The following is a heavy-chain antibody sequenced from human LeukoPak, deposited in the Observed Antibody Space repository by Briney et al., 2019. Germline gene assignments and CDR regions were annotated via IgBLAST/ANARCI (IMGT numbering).Heavy chain of an antibody. V-gene: IGHV3-30*02. CDR3: AKDPGASVSGFYMDV. D-gene: IGHD2-8*02. Sequence: GGSLRLSCAASGFTFRNYGMHWVRQSTGKGLEWVSFIWSDGNNRFYADSVKGRFTISRDNSKNMLYLQMDTLRAEDTALYYCAKDPGASVSGFYMDVWGKGTTVIVSS. CDR1: GFTFRNYG. CDR2: IWSDGNNR. J-gene: IGHJ6*03.